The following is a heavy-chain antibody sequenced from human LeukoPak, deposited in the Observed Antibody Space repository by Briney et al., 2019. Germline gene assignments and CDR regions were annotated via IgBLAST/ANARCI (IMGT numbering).Heavy chain of an antibody. Sequence: SVKVSCKASGGTFSSYAISWVRQAPGQGLEWMGGIIPIFGTANYAQKFQGRVTITADESTSTAYMELSSLRSEDTAVYYCARDHSIVVVPAPADAFDIWGQGTMVTVSS. CDR1: GGTFSSYA. V-gene: IGHV1-69*13. D-gene: IGHD2-2*01. J-gene: IGHJ3*02. CDR2: IIPIFGTA. CDR3: ARDHSIVVVPAPADAFDI.